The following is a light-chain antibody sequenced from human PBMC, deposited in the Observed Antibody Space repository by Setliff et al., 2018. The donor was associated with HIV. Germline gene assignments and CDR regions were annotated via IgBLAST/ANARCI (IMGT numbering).Light chain of an antibody. CDR2: DVT. CDR3: SSFRTSRKFV. CDR1: SSDVGLYNF. V-gene: IGLV2-14*01. J-gene: IGLJ1*01. Sequence: QSALPQPASVSGSPGQSITISCTGTSSDVGLYNFVSWYQQHPGKVPKLIIYDVTNRPSGISHRFSGAKSGNTASLTISGLQADDEADYYCSSFRTSRKFVFGTVTKVTVL.